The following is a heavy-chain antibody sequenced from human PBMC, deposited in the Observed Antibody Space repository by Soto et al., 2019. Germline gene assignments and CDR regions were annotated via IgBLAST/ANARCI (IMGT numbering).Heavy chain of an antibody. V-gene: IGHV1-2*02. Sequence: ASVKVSCKASGYTFTGYYMHWVRQAPGQGLEWMGWINPNSGGTNYAQKFQGRVTMTRDTSTSTVYMELSSLRSEDTAVYYCARAYGSASGNWFDPWGQGTLVTVSS. CDR3: ARAYGSASGNWFDP. CDR2: INPNSGGT. J-gene: IGHJ5*02. D-gene: IGHD3-10*01. CDR1: GYTFTGYY.